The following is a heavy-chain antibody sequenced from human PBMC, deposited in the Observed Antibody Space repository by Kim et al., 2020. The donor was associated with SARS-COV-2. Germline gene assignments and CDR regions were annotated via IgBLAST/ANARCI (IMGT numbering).Heavy chain of an antibody. CDR3: TTDRFSGYSYGWSFGVY. Sequence: GGSLRLSCAASGFTFSNAWMSWVRQAPGKGLEWVGRIKSKTDGGTTDYAAPVKGRFTISRDDSKNTLYLQMNSLKTEDTAVYYCTTDRFSGYSYGWSFGVYWGQGTLVTVSS. V-gene: IGHV3-15*01. D-gene: IGHD5-18*01. CDR2: IKSKTDGGTT. J-gene: IGHJ4*02. CDR1: GFTFSNAW.